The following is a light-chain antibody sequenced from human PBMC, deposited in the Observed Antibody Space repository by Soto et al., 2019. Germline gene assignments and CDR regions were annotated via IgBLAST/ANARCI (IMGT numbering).Light chain of an antibody. V-gene: IGLV2-11*01. CDR3: FSYDRGYYYV. CDR1: SSDVGDYNS. J-gene: IGLJ1*01. Sequence: QSALAAPRSVAGSAGQSVTVSCIGTSSDVGDYNSVSWYQQHPGKAPKLMIYDVSKRPSGVPDRFSGSKSGNTASLTISGLHAEDEADYPCFSYDRGYYYVYGIGTKGSV. CDR2: DVS.